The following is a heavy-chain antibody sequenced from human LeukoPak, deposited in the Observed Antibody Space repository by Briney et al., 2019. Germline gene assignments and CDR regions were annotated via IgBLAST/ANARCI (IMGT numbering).Heavy chain of an antibody. V-gene: IGHV1-18*01. J-gene: IGHJ6*02. CDR3: ARDPRSAIFGVATPYYYGMDV. Sequence: ASVKVSCKASGYTFTSYGISWVRQAPGQGLEWMGWISAYNGNTNYAQKLQGRVTMTTDTSTSTAYMELSSLRSEDTAVYYCARDPRSAIFGVATPYYYGMDVWGQGTTVTVSS. D-gene: IGHD3-3*01. CDR1: GYTFTSYG. CDR2: ISAYNGNT.